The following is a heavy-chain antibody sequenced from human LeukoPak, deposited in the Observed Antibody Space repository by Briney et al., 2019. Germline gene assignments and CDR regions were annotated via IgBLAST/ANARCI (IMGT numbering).Heavy chain of an antibody. CDR1: GFTFSSYA. CDR2: IYYSGST. Sequence: GSLRLSCAASGFTFSSYAMHWVRQAPGKGLEWIGYIYYSGSTNYNPSLKSRVTISVDTSKNQFSLKLSSVTAADTAVYYCARGYYDFWSGYSSAFDIWGQGAMVTVSS. V-gene: IGHV4-59*01. D-gene: IGHD3-3*01. CDR3: ARGYYDFWSGYSSAFDI. J-gene: IGHJ3*02.